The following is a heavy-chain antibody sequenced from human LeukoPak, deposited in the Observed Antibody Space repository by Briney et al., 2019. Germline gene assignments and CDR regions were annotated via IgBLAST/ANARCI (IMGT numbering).Heavy chain of an antibody. CDR2: ISGSGGST. J-gene: IGHJ4*02. CDR3: ARYQLIVVVPADYFGVDY. CDR1: GFTFSIYA. D-gene: IGHD2-2*01. V-gene: IGHV3-23*01. Sequence: PGGSLRLSCAASGFTFSIYAMSWVRQAPGKGLEWVSAISGSGGSTYYADSVKGRFTISRDNAKNSLYLQMNSLRAEDTAVYYCARYQLIVVVPADYFGVDYWGQGTLVTVSS.